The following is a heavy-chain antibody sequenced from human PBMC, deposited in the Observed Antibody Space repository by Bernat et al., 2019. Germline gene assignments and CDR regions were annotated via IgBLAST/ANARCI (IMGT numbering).Heavy chain of an antibody. CDR2: FYYTGGT. CDR3: ERGSRRYSWFDP. J-gene: IGHJ5*02. V-gene: IGHV4-39*01. Sequence: QLQLQESGPGLVKPSETLSLTCPVSGGSISSSSYYWGWIRQAPGKGLEWVGSFYYTGGTYYNPSLHSRVTMSVETSKNQFSLKLSSVTAADTAVYYCERGSRRYSWFDPWGQGTLVTVSS. CDR1: GGSISSSSYY.